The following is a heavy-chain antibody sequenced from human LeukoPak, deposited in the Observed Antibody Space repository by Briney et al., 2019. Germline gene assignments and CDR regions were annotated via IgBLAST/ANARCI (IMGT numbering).Heavy chain of an antibody. Sequence: ASVKVSCKASGYTFTGYYMHWVRQAPGQGLECMGWINPNSGGTNYAQKFQGRVTMTRDTSISTAYMELSRLRSDDTAVYYCAREGYGITGYFDYWGQGTLVTVSS. CDR1: GYTFTGYY. J-gene: IGHJ4*02. D-gene: IGHD1-20*01. V-gene: IGHV1-2*02. CDR2: INPNSGGT. CDR3: AREGYGITGYFDY.